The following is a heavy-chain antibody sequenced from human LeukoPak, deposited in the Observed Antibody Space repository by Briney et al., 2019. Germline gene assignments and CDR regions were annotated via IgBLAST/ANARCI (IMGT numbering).Heavy chain of an antibody. CDR1: GFTFSSYG. Sequence: GGSLRLSCAASGFTFSSYGMHWVRQVPGRGLEWVSSISGTGGSTYYADSVQGRFTISRDNSENTLYLQMKRLRAEDTAKYFCATSSLISMVVVVPLDYWGPGTLVTVSS. CDR3: ATSSLISMVVVVPLDY. J-gene: IGHJ4*02. D-gene: IGHD3-10*01. CDR2: ISGTGGST. V-gene: IGHV3-23*01.